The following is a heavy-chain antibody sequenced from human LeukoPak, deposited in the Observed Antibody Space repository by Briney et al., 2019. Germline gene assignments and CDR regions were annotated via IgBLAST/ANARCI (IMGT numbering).Heavy chain of an antibody. CDR3: ARGWDYDSGGRPTAYVY. CDR2: IIPIFGTA. J-gene: IGHJ4*02. CDR1: GGTFSNYA. Sequence: SVKVSCKASGGTFSNYAINWVRQAPGPGLEWMGGIIPIFGTANYAQKFQGRVTITADESTSTVYMELNSLKSEDMAVYYCARGWDYDSGGRPTAYVYWGQGTLVTVSS. V-gene: IGHV1-69*13. D-gene: IGHD3-22*01.